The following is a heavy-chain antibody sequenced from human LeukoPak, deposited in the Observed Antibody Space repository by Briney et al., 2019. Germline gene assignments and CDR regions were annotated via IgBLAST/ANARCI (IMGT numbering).Heavy chain of an antibody. CDR2: IWYDGSNK. CDR1: GFTFSSYG. J-gene: IGHJ6*02. V-gene: IGHV3-33*01. CDR3: ARDHDIVVVPALSYYGMDV. Sequence: GGSLRLSCAASGFTFSSYGMHWVRQAPGKGLEWVAVIWYDGSNKYYADSVKGRFTISRDNSKNTLYLQMNSLRAEDTAVYYCARDHDIVVVPALSYYGMDVWGQGTTVTVSS. D-gene: IGHD2-2*01.